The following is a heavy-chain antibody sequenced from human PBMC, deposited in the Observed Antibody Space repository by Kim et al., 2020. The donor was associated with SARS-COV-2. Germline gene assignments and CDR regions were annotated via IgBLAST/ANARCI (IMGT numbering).Heavy chain of an antibody. J-gene: IGHJ4*02. CDR3: ASSPGY. CDR2: YYSGST. V-gene: IGHV4-39*01. Sequence: YYSGSTNYNPPLTRRVPISVDTSKNQFSLKLSSVTAADRAVYYCASSPGYWGQGTLVTVSS.